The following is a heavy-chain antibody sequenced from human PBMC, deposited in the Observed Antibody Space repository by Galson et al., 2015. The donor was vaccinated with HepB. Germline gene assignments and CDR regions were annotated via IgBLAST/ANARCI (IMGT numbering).Heavy chain of an antibody. D-gene: IGHD6-19*01. CDR3: ARAFGGSGWNLWDY. CDR2: INWNGGST. CDR1: GFTFDDYG. J-gene: IGHJ4*02. Sequence: SLRLSCAASGFTFDDYGMSWVRQAPGKGLEWVSGINWNGGSTGYADSVKGRFTISRDNAKNSLYLQMNSLRAEDTALYYCARAFGGSGWNLWDYWGQGTLVTVSS. V-gene: IGHV3-20*04.